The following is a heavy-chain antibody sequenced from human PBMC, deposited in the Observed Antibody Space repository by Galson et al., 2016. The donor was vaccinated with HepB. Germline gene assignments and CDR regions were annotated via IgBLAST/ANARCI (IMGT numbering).Heavy chain of an antibody. J-gene: IGHJ5*02. CDR2: IYYSGST. CDR3: ARKAGTYFGVRRFDP. D-gene: IGHD3-10*01. V-gene: IGHV4-31*03. CDR1: GGSISSGGYY. Sequence: TLSLTCTVSGGSISSGGYYWSWIRQHPGKGLEWIGYIYYSGSTYYNPSLKSRVTISVDTSKNHFSLNLSSVTAADTAIYYCARKAGTYFGVRRFDPWGQGTPVTVSS.